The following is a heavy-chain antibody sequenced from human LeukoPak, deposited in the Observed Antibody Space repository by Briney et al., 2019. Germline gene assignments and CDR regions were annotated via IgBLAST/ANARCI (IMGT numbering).Heavy chain of an antibody. CDR1: GFTFSSYG. J-gene: IGHJ4*02. D-gene: IGHD4-11*01. Sequence: PGRSLRLSCAASGFTFSSYGMHWVRQAPGKGLEWVAVISYDGSNKYYADSVKGRFTISRDNSKNTLYLQMNSLRAEDTAVYYCAKDDLTTWGQGTLVTVSS. CDR3: AKDDLTT. V-gene: IGHV3-30*18. CDR2: ISYDGSNK.